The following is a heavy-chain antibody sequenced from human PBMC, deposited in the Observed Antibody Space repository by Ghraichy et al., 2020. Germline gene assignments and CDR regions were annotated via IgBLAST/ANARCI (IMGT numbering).Heavy chain of an antibody. J-gene: IGHJ5*02. Sequence: GGSLRLSCGASGFIFSNYWMSWVRQAPGKGLEWVANVKQGGSEKYYVDSVKGRFTISRDDAKASLYLQMNSLRVEDTAVYFCVRGTHYGARSDWFDPWGQGILVTVSS. CDR2: VKQGGSEK. CDR1: GFIFSNYW. V-gene: IGHV3-7*01. CDR3: VRGTHYGARSDWFDP. D-gene: IGHD4-17*01.